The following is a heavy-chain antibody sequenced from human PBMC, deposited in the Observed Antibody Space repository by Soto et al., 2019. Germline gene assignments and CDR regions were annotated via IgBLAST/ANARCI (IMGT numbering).Heavy chain of an antibody. J-gene: IGHJ6*02. CDR2: IYYSGST. CDR3: ARETPLRVAAAGIKYYYYGMDV. CDR1: GGSISSYY. D-gene: IGHD6-13*01. V-gene: IGHV4-59*01. Sequence: SSETLSLTCTVSGGSISSYYWSWIRQPPGKGLEWIGYIYYSGSTNCNPSLKSRVTISVDTSKNQFSLKLSSVTAADTAVYYCARETPLRVAAAGIKYYYYGMDVWGQGTTVTVSS.